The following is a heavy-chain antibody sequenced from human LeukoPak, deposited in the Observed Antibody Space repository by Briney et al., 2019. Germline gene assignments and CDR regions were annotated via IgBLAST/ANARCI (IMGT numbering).Heavy chain of an antibody. CDR1: EDTFINYG. D-gene: IGHD3-10*01. CDR2: FSTYNGDT. V-gene: IGHV1-8*02. CDR3: ARGPWFGELLPTYWFDP. Sequence: ASVRVSCKASEDTFINYGINWVRQAPGQRPEWMGWFSTYNGDTGYAQKFQGRVTMTRNTSTSTAYMELSSLRSEDTAVYYCARGPWFGELLPTYWFDPWGQGTLVTVSS. J-gene: IGHJ5*02.